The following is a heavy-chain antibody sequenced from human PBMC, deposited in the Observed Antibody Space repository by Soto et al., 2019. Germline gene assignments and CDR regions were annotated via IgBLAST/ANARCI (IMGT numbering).Heavy chain of an antibody. V-gene: IGHV3-21*01. J-gene: IGHJ6*03. CDR3: ARGVSAVLEWLSTYYYYYMDV. CDR1: GFTFSSYS. CDR2: ISSSSSYI. Sequence: GGSLRLSCAASGFTFSSYSMNWVRQAPGKGLEWVSSISSSSSYIYYADSVKGRFTISRDNAKNSLYLQMNSLRAEDTAVYYCARGVSAVLEWLSTYYYYYMDVWGKGTTVTVSS. D-gene: IGHD3-3*01.